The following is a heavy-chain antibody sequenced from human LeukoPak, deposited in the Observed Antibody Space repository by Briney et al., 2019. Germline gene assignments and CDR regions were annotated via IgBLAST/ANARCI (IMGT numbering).Heavy chain of an antibody. V-gene: IGHV7-4-1*02. J-gene: IGHJ3*02. CDR1: GYTFTIYT. D-gene: IGHD3-10*01. Sequence: ASVTVSFKASGYTFTIYTMNWVRQAPGQGLEWMGWINTNTGNPTYDQAFTGRVLFSLDRAVSTAYLQISSLKADDTAVYYCATVAHYYGEIYDAFDIWGQGTMVTVSS. CDR2: INTNTGNP. CDR3: ATVAHYYGEIYDAFDI.